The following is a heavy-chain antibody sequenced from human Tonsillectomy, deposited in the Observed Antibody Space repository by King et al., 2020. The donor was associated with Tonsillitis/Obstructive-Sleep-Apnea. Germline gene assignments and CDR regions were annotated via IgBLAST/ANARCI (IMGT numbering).Heavy chain of an antibody. CDR2: INTNTGNP. CDR3: ARAFILVPAAMDYYYYYMDV. D-gene: IGHD2-2*01. CDR1: GYTFTSYA. J-gene: IGHJ6*03. Sequence: QLVQSGSELKKPGASVKVSCKASGYTFTSYAMNWVRQAPGQGLEWMGWINTNTGNPTYAQGFTGRFVFSLATSVSTAYLQISILKAEDTAVFYCARAFILVPAAMDYYYYYMDVWGKGTTVTVSS. V-gene: IGHV7-4-1*02.